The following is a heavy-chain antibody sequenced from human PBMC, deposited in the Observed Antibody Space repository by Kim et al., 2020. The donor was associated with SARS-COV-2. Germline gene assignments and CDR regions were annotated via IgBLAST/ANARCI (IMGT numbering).Heavy chain of an antibody. V-gene: IGHV3-21*01. Sequence: SVKGRFTISRDNAKNSLYLQMNSLRAEDTAVYYCARDRSTVAGIPGWFDPWGQGTLVTVSS. J-gene: IGHJ5*02. CDR3: ARDRSTVAGIPGWFDP. D-gene: IGHD6-19*01.